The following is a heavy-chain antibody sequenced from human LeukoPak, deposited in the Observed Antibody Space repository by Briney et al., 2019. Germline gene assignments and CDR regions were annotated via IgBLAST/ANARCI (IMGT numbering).Heavy chain of an antibody. CDR1: GFTFSRNG. D-gene: IGHD3-10*01. Sequence: PGGSLRLSCAASGFTFSRNGMTWVRRAPGKGLEWVSAISGSGGSTYYADSVKGRFTISRDNSKNTLYLQMNSLRAEDTAVYHCAKDRRAGSYDYWGQGTLVTVSS. V-gene: IGHV3-23*01. CDR3: AKDRRAGSYDY. J-gene: IGHJ4*02. CDR2: ISGSGGST.